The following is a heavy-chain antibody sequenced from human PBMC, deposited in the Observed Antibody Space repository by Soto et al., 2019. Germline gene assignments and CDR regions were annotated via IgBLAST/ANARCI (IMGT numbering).Heavy chain of an antibody. CDR3: ARGRREWLSNYYGMDV. CDR2: TYYRSKWYN. Sequence: WQTLSLPCAISGDSVSSNSAAWNWIRQSPSRGLEWLGRTYYRSKWYNDYAVSVKSRITINPDTSKNQFSLQLNSVTPEDTAVYYCARGRREWLSNYYGMDVWGQGTTVTVSS. D-gene: IGHD6-19*01. J-gene: IGHJ6*02. CDR1: GDSVSSNSAA. V-gene: IGHV6-1*01.